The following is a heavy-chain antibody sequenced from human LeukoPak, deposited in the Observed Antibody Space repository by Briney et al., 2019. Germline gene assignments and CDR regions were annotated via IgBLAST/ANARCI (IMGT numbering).Heavy chain of an antibody. J-gene: IGHJ4*02. D-gene: IGHD3-22*01. V-gene: IGHV4-4*02. Sequence: SETLSLTCAVSGGSISSSNWWSWVRQPPGKGLEWIGYIYHSGSTYYNPFLKSRVTISVDRSKNQFSLKLSSVTAADTAVYYCASYYYDSSGYYYEGYFDYWGQGTLVTVSS. CDR1: GGSISSSNW. CDR3: ASYYYDSSGYYYEGYFDY. CDR2: IYHSGST.